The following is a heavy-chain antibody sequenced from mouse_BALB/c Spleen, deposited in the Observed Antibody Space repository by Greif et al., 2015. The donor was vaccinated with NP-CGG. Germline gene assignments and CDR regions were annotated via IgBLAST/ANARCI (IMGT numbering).Heavy chain of an antibody. V-gene: IGHV1S81*02. J-gene: IGHJ4*01. CDR3: TRRHYRYDGGYAMDC. CDR1: GYTFTSYY. Sequence: VQLQQSGAELVKPGASVKLSCKASGYTFTSYYMYWVKQRPGQGLEWIGEINPSNGGTNFNEKFKSKATLTVDKSSSYAYSPLSSLTSEDSAVYYCTRRHYRYDGGYAMDCWGQGTSVTVSS. CDR2: INPSNGGT. D-gene: IGHD2-14*01.